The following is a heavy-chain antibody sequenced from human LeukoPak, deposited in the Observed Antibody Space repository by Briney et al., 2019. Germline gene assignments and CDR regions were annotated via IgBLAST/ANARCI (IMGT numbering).Heavy chain of an antibody. V-gene: IGHV3-66*02. D-gene: IGHD3-22*01. CDR2: IYSGGST. CDR3: ARDRRGYDSSGYHQYGMDV. J-gene: IGHJ6*02. CDR1: GFTVSSNY. Sequence: PGGSLRLSCAASGFTVSSNYMSWVRQAPGKGLEWVSVIYSGGSTYYADSVKGRFTISRDNSKNTLYLQMNSLRAEDTAVYYCARDRRGYDSSGYHQYGMDVWGQGTTVTVSS.